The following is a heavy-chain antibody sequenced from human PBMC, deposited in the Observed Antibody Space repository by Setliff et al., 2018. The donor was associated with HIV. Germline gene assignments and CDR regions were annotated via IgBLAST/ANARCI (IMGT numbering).Heavy chain of an antibody. V-gene: IGHV4-39*07. CDR1: GGSISSHNYY. CDR3: ARGVPLLPPHY. J-gene: IGHJ4*02. D-gene: IGHD2-21*02. CDR2: IFYSATVYYGGRT. Sequence: NPSETLSLTCTVSGGSISSHNYYWGWIRQPPGKGLEWLGSIFYSATVYYGGRTYYSPSLKSRVTISVDTSKRQFSLKLSSVTAADTSVYYCARGVPLLPPHYWGQGTLVTVSS.